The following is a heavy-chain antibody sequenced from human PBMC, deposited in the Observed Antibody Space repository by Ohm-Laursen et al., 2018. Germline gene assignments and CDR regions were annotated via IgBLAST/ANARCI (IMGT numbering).Heavy chain of an antibody. CDR1: GFTFSDHG. D-gene: IGHD3/OR15-3a*01. V-gene: IGHV3-48*02. CDR2: INAYKNDL. Sequence: SLRLSCSASGFTFSDHGMNWVRQAPGKGLEWLSYINAYKNDLFYADSVKGRFTISRDNAENLLYLQMDRLRDDDTAVYYCARDRDWAIDYWGQGTLGTVSS. CDR3: ARDRDWAIDY. J-gene: IGHJ4*02.